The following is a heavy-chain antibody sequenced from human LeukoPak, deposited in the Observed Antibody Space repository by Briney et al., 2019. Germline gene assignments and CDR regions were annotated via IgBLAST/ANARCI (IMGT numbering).Heavy chain of an antibody. V-gene: IGHV3-48*02. CDR2: ISSSSSTI. D-gene: IGHD3-10*01. CDR3: ARDSTMVRGVIHFDY. Sequence: GGSLRLSCAASGFTFSSYSMNWVRQAPGKGLEWVSYISSSSSTIYYADSVKGRFTISRDNAKNSLYLQMNSLRDEDTAVYYCARDSTMVRGVIHFDYWGQGTLVTVSS. J-gene: IGHJ4*02. CDR1: GFTFSSYS.